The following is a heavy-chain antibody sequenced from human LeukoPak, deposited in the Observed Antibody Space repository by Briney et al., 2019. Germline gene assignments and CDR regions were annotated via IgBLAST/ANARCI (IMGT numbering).Heavy chain of an antibody. D-gene: IGHD1-26*01. V-gene: IGHV3-21*01. CDR3: ARDSRVGAYDAFDI. J-gene: IGHJ3*02. CDR1: GFTFSSYS. CDR2: ISSSSSYI. Sequence: GGSLRLSCAASGFTFSSYSMNWVRQAPGKGLEWVSSISSSSSYIYYADSVKGRFTISRDNAKNSLYLQMNSLRAEDTAVYYCARDSRVGAYDAFDIWGQGTMVTVSS.